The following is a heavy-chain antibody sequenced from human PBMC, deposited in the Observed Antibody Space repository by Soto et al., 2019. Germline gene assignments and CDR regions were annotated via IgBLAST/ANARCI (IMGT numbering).Heavy chain of an antibody. D-gene: IGHD1-1*01. Sequence: PVGSLRLSCAASGFTFSSYAMSWVRQAPGKGLEWGSAISGSGGSTYYSDSVKGRFTISRDNSKNTLYLQMNSLRAEDTAVYYCAKDVLERGNSFWFDPWGQGTLVTVSS. V-gene: IGHV3-23*01. CDR3: AKDVLERGNSFWFDP. CDR1: GFTFSSYA. CDR2: ISGSGGST. J-gene: IGHJ5*02.